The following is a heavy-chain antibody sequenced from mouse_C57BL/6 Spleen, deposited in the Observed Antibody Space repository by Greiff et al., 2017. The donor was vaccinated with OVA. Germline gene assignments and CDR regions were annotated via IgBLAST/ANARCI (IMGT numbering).Heavy chain of an antibody. V-gene: IGHV1-64*01. J-gene: IGHJ4*01. Sequence: VQLQQPGAELVKPGASVKLSCKASGYTFTSYWMHWVKQSPGQGLEWIGMIHPNCGSTNYNEKFKSKATLTVDQSSSTAYMQLSSLTSEDSAVYYCARSGAAMDYWGQGTSVTVAS. CDR3: ARSGAAMDY. D-gene: IGHD1-3*01. CDR2: IHPNCGST. CDR1: GYTFTSYW.